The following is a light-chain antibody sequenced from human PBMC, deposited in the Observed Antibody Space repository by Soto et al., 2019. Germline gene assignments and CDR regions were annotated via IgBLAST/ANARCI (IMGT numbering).Light chain of an antibody. Sequence: EIVLTQSPGTLSLSPGERATLSCRASQSVSSSYLAWYQQKPGQAPRLLIYGASSRATGIPDRFSGSGSGTDSTLTLSRLEPEDFAVYYCQQYGSSPGTFGQGTTGEIK. J-gene: IGKJ1*01. V-gene: IGKV3-20*01. CDR1: QSVSSSY. CDR2: GAS. CDR3: QQYGSSPGT.